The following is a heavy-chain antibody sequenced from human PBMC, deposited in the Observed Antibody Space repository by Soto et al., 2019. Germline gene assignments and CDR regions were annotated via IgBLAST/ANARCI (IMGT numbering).Heavy chain of an antibody. CDR1: GFSFSADGVG. D-gene: IGHD2-21*01. CDR2: IFWYVDA. CDR3: AHAYGGTSWPNDAFDV. J-gene: IGHJ3*01. Sequence: QITWKESGPTLVKPTQTLTLTCVFSGFSFSADGVGVGWIRQPPGKALEWLALIFWYVDARYSPSLKSRLTITTDTSKNQVVLTMTNMDPAATATYYCAHAYGGTSWPNDAFDVWGQGTLVTVSS. V-gene: IGHV2-5*01.